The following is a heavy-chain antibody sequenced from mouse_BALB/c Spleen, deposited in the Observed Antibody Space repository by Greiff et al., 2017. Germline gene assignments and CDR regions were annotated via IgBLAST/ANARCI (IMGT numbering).Heavy chain of an antibody. V-gene: IGHV5-4*02. CDR2: ISDGGSYT. J-gene: IGHJ3*01. Sequence: DVHLVESGGGLVKPGGSLKLSCAASGFTFSDYYMYWVRQTPEKRLEWVATISDGGSYTYYPDSVKGRFTISRDNAKNNLYLQMSSLKSEDTAMYYCARGLRGKVLSWFAYWGQGTLVTVSA. CDR3: ARGLRGKVLSWFAY. CDR1: GFTFSDYY. D-gene: IGHD2-14*01.